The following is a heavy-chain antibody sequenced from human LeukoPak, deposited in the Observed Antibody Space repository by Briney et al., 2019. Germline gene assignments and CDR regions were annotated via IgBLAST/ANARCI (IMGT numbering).Heavy chain of an antibody. V-gene: IGHV4-30-4*02. CDR1: GGSISRGDYY. CDR2: IYYSGIT. D-gene: IGHD4-17*01. Sequence: SDPLSLPCTVSGGSISRGDYYWRWIRQPPGRGLEWIGYIYYSGITYYNPSLKSRVTISVDTSKNQFSLKLSSVTAADTAVSYGARVVTTVTTLDYYGMDVWGQGTTVTVSS. CDR3: ARVVTTVTTLDYYGMDV. J-gene: IGHJ6*02.